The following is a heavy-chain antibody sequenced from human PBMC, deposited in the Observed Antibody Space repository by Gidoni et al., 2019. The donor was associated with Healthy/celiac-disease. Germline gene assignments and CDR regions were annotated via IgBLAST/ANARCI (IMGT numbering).Heavy chain of an antibody. J-gene: IGHJ4*02. CDR3: ARDRGHYYDSSGYYPYYFDY. CDR1: RFTSRSSA. CDR2: ISYDGSNK. D-gene: IGHD3-22*01. Sequence: VQLVASGGGVVQPWGSLRLSFSAPRFTSRSSASHWVRQAPGKGLEWVAVISYDGSNKYYADSVKGRFNISRDNSKNTLYLQMNSLRAEDTAVYYCARDRGHYYDSSGYYPYYFDYWGQGTLVTVSS. V-gene: IGHV3-30-3*01.